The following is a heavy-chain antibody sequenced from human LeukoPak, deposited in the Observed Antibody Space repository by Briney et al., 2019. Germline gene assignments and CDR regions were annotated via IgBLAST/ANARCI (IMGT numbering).Heavy chain of an antibody. CDR1: RFTVPSNH. CDR3: AGTREGY. J-gene: IGHJ4*02. CDR2: IYSGGST. V-gene: IGHV3-53*01. Sequence: RGSLRLSCVSSRFTVPSNHMSWVRQAGGKGVDGVSVIYSGGSTYLADSVKGWFTIFRDKSKNTLYLPTNSLRADDTHGYDCAGTREGYWGRGTLVTVSS. D-gene: IGHD2-15*01.